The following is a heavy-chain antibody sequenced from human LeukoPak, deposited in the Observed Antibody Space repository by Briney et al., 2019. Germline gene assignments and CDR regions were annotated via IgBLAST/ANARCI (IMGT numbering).Heavy chain of an antibody. Sequence: GGSLRLSCAVSGFSLSSYWVSWVRQAPGRGLEWVANIKQDGSEKHYVDSVKGRFTISRDNAKNSLYLQMNSLRAEDTALYYRAREPHDFWSGNYMDVWGKGTTVTVSS. CDR1: GFSLSSYW. CDR3: AREPHDFWSGNYMDV. D-gene: IGHD3-3*01. V-gene: IGHV3-7*01. CDR2: IKQDGSEK. J-gene: IGHJ6*03.